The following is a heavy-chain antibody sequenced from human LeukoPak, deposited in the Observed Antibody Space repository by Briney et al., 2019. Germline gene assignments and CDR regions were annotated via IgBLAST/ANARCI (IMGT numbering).Heavy chain of an antibody. J-gene: IGHJ6*02. Sequence: GGSLRLSCAASGFTFSSYWMHWVRQAPGKGLVWVSRIDSDGNITSYADSVKGRFTISRDNSKNTVYLQMNSPRAEDTAVYYCARVGGDVLSGHRTGYYYAMDVWGQGTTVTVSS. V-gene: IGHV3-74*01. D-gene: IGHD3-3*01. CDR1: GFTFSSYW. CDR2: IDSDGNIT. CDR3: ARVGGDVLSGHRTGYYYAMDV.